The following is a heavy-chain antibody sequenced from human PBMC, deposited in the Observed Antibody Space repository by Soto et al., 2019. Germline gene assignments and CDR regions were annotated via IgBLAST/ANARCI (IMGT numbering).Heavy chain of an antibody. D-gene: IGHD3-3*01. V-gene: IGHV1-18*01. Sequence: GASLNVSCKASGYIFTSYGISWVRQAPGQGLEWMGWISAYNGNTKYAQNLQGRVTLTTDTSTYTAYMELRSLQSDDTAVYYCARDFRSDLSAHGAVFDSWGQGALVTVSS. CDR2: ISAYNGNT. CDR1: GYIFTSYG. CDR3: ARDFRSDLSAHGAVFDS. J-gene: IGHJ4*02.